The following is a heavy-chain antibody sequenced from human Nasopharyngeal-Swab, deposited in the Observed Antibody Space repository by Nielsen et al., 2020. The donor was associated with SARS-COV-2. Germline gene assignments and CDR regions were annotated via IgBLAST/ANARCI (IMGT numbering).Heavy chain of an antibody. V-gene: IGHV3-11*01. CDR2: INSGGTTM. D-gene: IGHD3-9*01. J-gene: IGHJ6*02. CDR3: ATFPFYDLLTGSDYYGLDF. Sequence: GGSLRLSCAASGFIFSDYYMSWIRQAPGKGLEWVSYINSGGTTMLYANSVEGRFTIYRDNARNSLYLQMNSLGAEDTAVYYCATFPFYDLLTGSDYYGLDFWGQGTTVTVSS. CDR1: GFIFSDYY.